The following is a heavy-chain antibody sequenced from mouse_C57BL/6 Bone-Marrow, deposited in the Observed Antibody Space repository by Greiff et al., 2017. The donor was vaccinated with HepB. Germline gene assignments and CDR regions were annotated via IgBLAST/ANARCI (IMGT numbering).Heavy chain of an antibody. CDR1: GYSFTGYY. CDR3: AREPHFDV. V-gene: IGHV1-42*01. Sequence: VQLKQSGPELVKPGASVKISCKASGYSFTGYYMNWVKQSPEKSLEWIGEINPSTGGTTYNQKFKAKATLTVDKSSSTAYMQLKSLTSEDSAVYYCAREPHFDVWGTGTTVTVSS. CDR2: INPSTGGT. J-gene: IGHJ1*03.